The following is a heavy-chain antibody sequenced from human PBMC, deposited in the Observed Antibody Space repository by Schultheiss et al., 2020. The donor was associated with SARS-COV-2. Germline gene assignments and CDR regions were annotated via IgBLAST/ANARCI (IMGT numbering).Heavy chain of an antibody. V-gene: IGHV4-34*01. CDR1: GGSFTNYY. Sequence: SETLSLTCAVYGGSFTNYYWSWIRQPPGKGLAWIGEITHSESTNYNPSLKSRVTISVDTSKNQFSLTVGSVTAADTALYYCARRGYTYGSPTFDYWGQGSLVTVSS. J-gene: IGHJ4*02. D-gene: IGHD5-18*01. CDR2: ITHSEST. CDR3: ARRGYTYGSPTFDY.